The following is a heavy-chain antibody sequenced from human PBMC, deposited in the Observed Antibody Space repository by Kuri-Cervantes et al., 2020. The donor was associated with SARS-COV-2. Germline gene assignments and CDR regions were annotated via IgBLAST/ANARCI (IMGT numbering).Heavy chain of an antibody. D-gene: IGHD2-2*01. CDR3: ARAITRWVVPAAMVDY. CDR1: GFTFSSYA. J-gene: IGHJ4*02. Sequence: GGSLRLSCAASGFTFSSYAMHWVRQAPGKGLEWVAVISYDGSNKYYADSVKGRFTISRDDSKNTLYLQMNSLRAEDTAVYYCARAITRWVVPAAMVDYWGQGTLVTVSS. V-gene: IGHV3-30*04. CDR2: ISYDGSNK.